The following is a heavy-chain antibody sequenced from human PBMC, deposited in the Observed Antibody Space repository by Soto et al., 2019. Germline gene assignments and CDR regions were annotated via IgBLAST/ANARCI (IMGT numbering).Heavy chain of an antibody. CDR2: ISGGGTTI. CDR3: ASDPYYYDSGF. Sequence: GRSRRLSCAASGFRFSAHYMTWIRQAPGKGLEWVSKISGGGTTIYYADSVKGRFTVSRDNAKNSLYLQMNSLRAEDTAVYYCASDPYYYDSGFWGQGTLVTVSS. J-gene: IGHJ4*02. D-gene: IGHD3-10*01. V-gene: IGHV3-11*01. CDR1: GFRFSAHY.